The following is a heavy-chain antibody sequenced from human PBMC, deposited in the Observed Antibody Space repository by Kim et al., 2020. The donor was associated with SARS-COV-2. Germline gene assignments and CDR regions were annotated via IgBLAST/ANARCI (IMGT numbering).Heavy chain of an antibody. CDR1: GFTFSDYY. CDR2: ISSSGSTI. CDR3: ARDNWGPGGFLEWRHRSQDAFDI. D-gene: IGHD3-3*01. Sequence: GGSLRLSCAASGFTFSDYYMSWIRQAPGKGLEWVSYISSSGSTIYYADSVKGRFTISRDNAKNSLYLQMNSLRAEDTAVYYCARDNWGPGGFLEWRHRSQDAFDIWGQGTMVTVSS. J-gene: IGHJ3*02. V-gene: IGHV3-11*01.